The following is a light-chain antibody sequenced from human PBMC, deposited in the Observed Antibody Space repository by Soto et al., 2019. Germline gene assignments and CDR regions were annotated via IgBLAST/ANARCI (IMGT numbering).Light chain of an antibody. Sequence: QSALTQPASVSGSPGQSITISCTETNYNLVSWYQQHPGKAPRLIIYEGSQRPSGVSSRFSGSTSGNTASLTISGLQAEDEADYYCCSYAGDSTAFGGGTKLTVL. V-gene: IGLV2-23*01. CDR1: NYNL. CDR3: CSYAGDSTA. J-gene: IGLJ2*01. CDR2: EGS.